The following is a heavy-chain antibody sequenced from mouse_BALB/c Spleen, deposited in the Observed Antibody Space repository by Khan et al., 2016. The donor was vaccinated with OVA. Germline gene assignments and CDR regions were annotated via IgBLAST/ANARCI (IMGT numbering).Heavy chain of an antibody. CDR1: GYSITSDYA. Sequence: EVQLQESGPGLVKPSQSLSLTCTVTGYSITSDYAWNWIRQFPGNKLEWMGYISYSGRTSYNPSIKSRISITRDTSKNKFFLQLKSWSTDDTATYYCARSVTITTVVATDFDYWGQGTTLTVSS. J-gene: IGHJ2*01. CDR2: ISYSGRT. CDR3: ARSVTITTVVATDFDY. V-gene: IGHV3-2*02. D-gene: IGHD1-1*01.